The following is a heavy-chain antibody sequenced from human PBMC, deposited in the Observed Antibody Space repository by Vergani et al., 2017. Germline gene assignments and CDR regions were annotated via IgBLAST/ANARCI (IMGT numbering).Heavy chain of an antibody. CDR2: VSTGTKSQ. Sequence: QLVDSGGGWVQPGGSLRLSCVVSGFDFSSYIMNWVRQAPGKGLEWVSFVSTGTKSQSYAESVKGRFTISRDSAKNSLYLQMNSLRAEDTAVYCCARLGLTASRREAPVFDYWVQGTLVTVSS. CDR3: ARLGLTASRREAPVFDY. J-gene: IGHJ4*02. V-gene: IGHV3-48*01. CDR1: GFDFSSYI. D-gene: IGHD6-13*01.